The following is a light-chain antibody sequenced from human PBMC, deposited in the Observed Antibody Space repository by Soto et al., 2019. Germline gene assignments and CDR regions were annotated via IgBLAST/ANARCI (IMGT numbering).Light chain of an antibody. CDR3: QQSYTRPVP. CDR1: QTISTW. Sequence: IQLARSPPPLYGPVGGRVTISCLASQTISTWSAWYQQKPGKAPKLLIYRASTLKSGVPSRFSGSRSGTEFTLTLGSPQPEDFGTHYSQQSYTRPVPFGGGTE. V-gene: IGKV1-5*03. CDR2: RAS. J-gene: IGKJ4*01.